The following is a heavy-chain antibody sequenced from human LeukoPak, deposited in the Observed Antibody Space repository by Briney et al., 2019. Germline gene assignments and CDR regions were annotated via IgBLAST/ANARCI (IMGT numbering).Heavy chain of an antibody. V-gene: IGHV3-30-3*02. CDR2: ISYDGSNK. D-gene: IGHD6-13*01. Sequence: GGSLRLSCAASGFTFSSYAMHWVRQAPGKGLEWVAVISYDGSNKYYADSVKGRITISRDNSKNTLYLQMNSLRAEDTAVYYCAKTRPLDSSSWSHGDYWGQGTLVTVSS. J-gene: IGHJ4*02. CDR3: AKTRPLDSSSWSHGDY. CDR1: GFTFSSYA.